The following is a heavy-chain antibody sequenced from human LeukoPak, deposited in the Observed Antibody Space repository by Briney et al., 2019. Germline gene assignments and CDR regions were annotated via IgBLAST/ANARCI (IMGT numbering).Heavy chain of an antibody. Sequence: PGRSLRLSCAASGFTFDDYGMHWVRQAPGKGLEWVSGISWNSGSVGYADSVKGRFIISRDNAKNSLYLQINSLRPEDTALYYCEKIPGRGEEPTPHYGRDVGAKGPT. CDR3: EKIPGRGEEPTPHYGRDV. CDR1: GFTFDDYG. J-gene: IGHJ6*04. CDR2: ISWNSGSV. V-gene: IGHV3-9*01. D-gene: IGHD3-10*01.